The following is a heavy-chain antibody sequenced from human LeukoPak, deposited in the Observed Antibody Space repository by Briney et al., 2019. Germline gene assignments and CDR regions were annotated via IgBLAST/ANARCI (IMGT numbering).Heavy chain of an antibody. Sequence: GGSLRLSCAASGFIFSSNWMSWVRQTPGKGLEWVANIKQDGSEEYYVDSVKGRFSISRDNAKNSLYLQMNSLRVEDTAVYYCARIGDYYDFWSGYYYFDKWGQGTLVTVSS. CDR1: GFIFSSNW. D-gene: IGHD3-3*01. CDR3: ARIGDYYDFWSGYYYFDK. J-gene: IGHJ4*02. CDR2: IKQDGSEE. V-gene: IGHV3-7*01.